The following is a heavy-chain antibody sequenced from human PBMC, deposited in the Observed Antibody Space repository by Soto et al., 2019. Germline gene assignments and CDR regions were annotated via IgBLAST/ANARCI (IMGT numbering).Heavy chain of an antibody. CDR3: AADRRYYDSSGYYYDAFDI. CDR2: IVVGSGNT. CDR1: GFTFTSSA. D-gene: IGHD3-22*01. Sequence: SVKVSCKASGFTFTSSAVQWVRQARGQRLEWIGWIVVGSGNTNYAQKFQERVTITRDMSTSTAYMELSSLRSEDTAVYYCAADRRYYDSSGYYYDAFDIWGQGTMVTVSS. V-gene: IGHV1-58*01. J-gene: IGHJ3*02.